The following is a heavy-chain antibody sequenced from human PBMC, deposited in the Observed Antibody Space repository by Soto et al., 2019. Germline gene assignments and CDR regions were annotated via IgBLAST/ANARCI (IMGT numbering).Heavy chain of an antibody. CDR3: ARQLGVTVVRGLMDWFDP. V-gene: IGHV4-39*01. D-gene: IGHD3-10*01. CDR1: GGSISSSNYY. J-gene: IGHJ5*02. CDR2: IYYSGST. Sequence: QLQLQESGPGLVKPSETLSLTCTVSGGSISSSNYYWGWIRQPPGKGLEWIGSIYYSGSTYYNPSLKSRVTISVDTSKNPFALKLGSVTAADPAVYYCARQLGVTVVRGLMDWFDPWGQGTLVTVSS.